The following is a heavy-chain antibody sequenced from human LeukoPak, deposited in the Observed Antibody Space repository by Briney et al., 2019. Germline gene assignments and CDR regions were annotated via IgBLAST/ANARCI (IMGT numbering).Heavy chain of an antibody. Sequence: PGGSLRLSCAASGFTFSSYAMSWVRQAPGKGLEWVSAISGSGGSTYYADSVKGRFTISRDNAKNSLYLQMNSLRAEDTAVYYCAREQCSSSWYHDYYYYMDVWGKGTTVTISS. CDR1: GFTFSSYA. J-gene: IGHJ6*03. CDR2: ISGSGGST. V-gene: IGHV3-23*01. CDR3: AREQCSSSWYHDYYYYMDV. D-gene: IGHD6-13*01.